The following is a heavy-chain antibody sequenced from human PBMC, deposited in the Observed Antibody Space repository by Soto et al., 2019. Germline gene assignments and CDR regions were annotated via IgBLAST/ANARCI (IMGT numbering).Heavy chain of an antibody. Sequence: GASVKVSCKASGYTFTSYAMHWVRQAPGQRLEWMGWINAGNGNTKYSQKFQDRVTITRDTSASTAYMELSSLRSEDTAVYYCAAGHRPIVLTIDYWGQGTLVTVSS. V-gene: IGHV1-3*01. CDR3: AAGHRPIVLTIDY. D-gene: IGHD2-8*02. CDR1: GYTFTSYA. CDR2: INAGNGNT. J-gene: IGHJ4*02.